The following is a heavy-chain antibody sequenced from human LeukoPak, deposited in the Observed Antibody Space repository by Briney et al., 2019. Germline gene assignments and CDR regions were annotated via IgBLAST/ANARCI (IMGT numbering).Heavy chain of an antibody. CDR1: GGTFSSYA. CDR2: IIPIFGTA. V-gene: IGHV1-69*05. Sequence: ASVKVSCKASGGTFSSYAISWVRQAPGQGLEWMGGIIPIFGTANYAQKFQGRVTITTDESTSTAYMELSSLRSEDTAAYYCARGRNGGKYSSGWYGPFDYWGQGTLVTVSS. J-gene: IGHJ4*02. CDR3: ARGRNGGKYSSGWYGPFDY. D-gene: IGHD6-19*01.